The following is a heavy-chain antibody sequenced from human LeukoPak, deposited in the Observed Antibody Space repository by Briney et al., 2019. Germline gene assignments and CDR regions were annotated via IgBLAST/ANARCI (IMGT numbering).Heavy chain of an antibody. CDR1: GFTFNTYW. Sequence: PGGSLRLSCAASGFTFNTYWMTWVRQAPGKGLEWVANVNQGGSETYYVDSVKGRFTISRDNAKNSLYLQMNSLRAEDTAVYYCAELGITMIGGVWGKGTTVTISS. J-gene: IGHJ6*04. D-gene: IGHD3-10*02. CDR3: AELGITMIGGV. V-gene: IGHV3-7*01. CDR2: VNQGGSET.